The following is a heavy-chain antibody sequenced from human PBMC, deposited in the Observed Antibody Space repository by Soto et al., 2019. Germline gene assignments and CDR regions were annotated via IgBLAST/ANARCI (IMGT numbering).Heavy chain of an antibody. Sequence: GGSLRLSCAASGFTFSRYEMNWVRQAPGKGMEWVSHISSSGSSIYYADSVKGRFTIARDNAKNSLYLQMNSLRAEDTAVYYCANRALTMIVVVMPYFDYWGQGTLVTVSS. CDR3: ANRALTMIVVVMPYFDY. D-gene: IGHD3-22*01. CDR1: GFTFSRYE. V-gene: IGHV3-48*03. CDR2: ISSSGSSI. J-gene: IGHJ4*02.